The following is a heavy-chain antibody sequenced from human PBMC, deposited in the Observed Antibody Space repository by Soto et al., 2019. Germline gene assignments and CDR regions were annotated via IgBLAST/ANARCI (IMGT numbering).Heavy chain of an antibody. V-gene: IGHV4-59*01. Sequence: SETLSLTCTVSGGSTSSYYWSWIRQPPGKGLEWIGYIYYSGSTNYNPSLKSRVIIPVDTSKNQFSLKLSSVTAADTAVYYCARYYDSSGYYDYWGQGTLVTVSS. D-gene: IGHD3-22*01. J-gene: IGHJ4*02. CDR3: ARYYDSSGYYDY. CDR1: GGSTSSYY. CDR2: IYYSGST.